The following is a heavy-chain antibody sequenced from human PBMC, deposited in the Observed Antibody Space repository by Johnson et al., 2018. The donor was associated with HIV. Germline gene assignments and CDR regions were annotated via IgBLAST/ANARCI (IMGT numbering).Heavy chain of an antibody. CDR3: GGDCSFGGAAFNI. D-gene: IGHD2-21*02. J-gene: IGHJ3*02. CDR1: GFTFSSYA. CDR2: IYSGGST. Sequence: MQLVESGGGLVKPGGSLRLSCAASGFTFSSYAMHWVRQAPGKGLEWVAVIYSGGSTYYADSVKGRFTISRDNSKNTVYLQMNSLRAEDTTVYYCGGDCSFGGAAFNIWGQGTMVTVSS. V-gene: IGHV3-66*01.